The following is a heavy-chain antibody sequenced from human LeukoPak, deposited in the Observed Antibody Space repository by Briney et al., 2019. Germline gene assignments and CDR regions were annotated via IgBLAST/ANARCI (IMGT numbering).Heavy chain of an antibody. CDR1: GYTFTSYD. CDR2: MNPNSGNT. J-gene: IGHJ6*03. Sequence: ASVKVSCKASGYTFTSYDISWVRQATGQGLEWMGWMNPNSGNTGYAQKFQGRVTITRNTSISTAYMELSSLRSEDTAVYYCARRCRSGYDHHYYYYMDVWGKGTTVTVSS. V-gene: IGHV1-8*03. D-gene: IGHD5-12*01. CDR3: ARRCRSGYDHHYYYYMDV.